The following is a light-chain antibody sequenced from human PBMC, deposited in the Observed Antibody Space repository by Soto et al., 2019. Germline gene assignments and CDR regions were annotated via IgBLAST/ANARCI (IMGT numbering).Light chain of an antibody. J-gene: IGKJ1*01. CDR3: QQYNSYSWT. V-gene: IGKV1-5*01. CDR1: QGIRND. Sequence: DIQMTQSPSTLSGSVGDRVTITGRASQGIRNDLGWYQQKPGKAPKLLIYDASSLESGVPSRFSGSGSGTEFTLTISSLQPDDFATYYCQQYNSYSWTFGQGTKVDIK. CDR2: DAS.